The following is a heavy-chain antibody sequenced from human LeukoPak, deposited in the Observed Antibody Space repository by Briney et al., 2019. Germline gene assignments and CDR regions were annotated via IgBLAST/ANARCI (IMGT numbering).Heavy chain of an antibody. CDR1: GGTFSSYA. V-gene: IGHV1-69*04. CDR2: IIPILGIA. D-gene: IGHD3-9*01. J-gene: IGHJ4*02. CDR3: ARSSPPYYDIFD. Sequence: SVKVSCKASGGTFSSYAISWVRQAPGQGLEWMGRIIPILGIANYAQKFQGRVTITADKSTSTAYMELSSLRSEDTAVYYCARSSPPYYDIFDWGQGTQATVSS.